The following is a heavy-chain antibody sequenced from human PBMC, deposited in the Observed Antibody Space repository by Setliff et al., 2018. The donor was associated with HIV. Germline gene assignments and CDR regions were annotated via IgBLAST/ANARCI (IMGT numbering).Heavy chain of an antibody. J-gene: IGHJ4*02. V-gene: IGHV1-69*08. CDR1: GDIFSKYT. D-gene: IGHD5-12*01. CDR2: IIPMLGTP. CDR3: ATRIRDGHRGYGYFDF. Sequence: ASVKVSCKASGDIFSKYTFSWVRQAPGQGLEWVGRIIPMLGTPNYAQKFQGRVTTTEDTSTDTAYMELSSLRPEDTAVYYCATRIRDGHRGYGYFDFWGQGTLVTVSS.